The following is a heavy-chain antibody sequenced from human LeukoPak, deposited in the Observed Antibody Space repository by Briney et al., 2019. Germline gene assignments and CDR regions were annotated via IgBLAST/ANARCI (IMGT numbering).Heavy chain of an antibody. CDR3: AVQTIVANTQGDAFDI. V-gene: IGHV1-2*06. CDR1: GYTFTAYY. Sequence: ASVKVSCKASGYTFTAYYIHWVRQAPGQGLEWVGRINCNSAGTNYAQKFRGRVTMTRDTSIGTVYMELTSLRSDDTAVYYCAVQTIVANTQGDAFDIWGQGTTVIVSS. D-gene: IGHD5-12*01. CDR2: INCNSAGT. J-gene: IGHJ3*02.